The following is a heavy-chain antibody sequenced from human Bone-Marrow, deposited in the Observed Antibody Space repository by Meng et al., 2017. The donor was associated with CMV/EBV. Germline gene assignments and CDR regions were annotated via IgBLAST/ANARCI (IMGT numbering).Heavy chain of an antibody. J-gene: IGHJ5*02. CDR1: GDSVSSSSIC. Sequence: AETLALTCTASGDSVSSSSICWNWIRQPPGKGLEWIGYIYYSGSTNYNPSLKSRVTIAVDTSKKQFSLKLSSVTTADAAVYYCARSTGDTFFGVIGGLIWFDPWGQGTLVTVSS. V-gene: IGHV4-61*01. CDR2: IYYSGST. D-gene: IGHD3-3*01. CDR3: ARSTGDTFFGVIGGLIWFDP.